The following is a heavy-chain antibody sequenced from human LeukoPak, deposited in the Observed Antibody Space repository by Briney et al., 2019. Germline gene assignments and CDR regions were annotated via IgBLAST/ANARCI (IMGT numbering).Heavy chain of an antibody. J-gene: IGHJ4*02. CDR3: ASVPGD. Sequence: GGSLRLSCEAPGFPFRSYWRHWFRKAPGKGLVWVSRINSDGSSTSYADSVKGRFTISRDNAKNTLYLQMNSLRAEDTAVYYCASVPGDWGQGTLVTVSS. CDR2: INSDGSST. V-gene: IGHV3-74*01. CDR1: GFPFRSYW.